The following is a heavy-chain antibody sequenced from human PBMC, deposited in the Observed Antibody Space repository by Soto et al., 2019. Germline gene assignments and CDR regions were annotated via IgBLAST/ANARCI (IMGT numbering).Heavy chain of an antibody. J-gene: IGHJ6*02. Sequence: QVQLQESGPGLVKPSETLSLTCTVSGGSVSSGSYYWSWIRQPPGKGLECIGYIYYSGSTNYNPSLKSRVTISVDTSKNQVSLKLSSVTAADTAVYYCARGIEGWYQGRYYYGMDVWGQGTTVTVSS. CDR1: GGSVSSGSYY. D-gene: IGHD6-19*01. V-gene: IGHV4-61*01. CDR3: ARGIEGWYQGRYYYGMDV. CDR2: IYYSGST.